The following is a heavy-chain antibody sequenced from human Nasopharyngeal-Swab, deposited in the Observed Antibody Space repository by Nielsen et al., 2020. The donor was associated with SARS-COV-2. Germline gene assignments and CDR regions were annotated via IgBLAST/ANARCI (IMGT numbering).Heavy chain of an antibody. CDR3: AKDPGSSSSEGYFDY. V-gene: IGHV3-23*01. Sequence: GGSLRLSCAASGFTFSSYAMSWVRQAPGKGLEWVSAISGSGGSTYYADSVKGRFTISRDNSKNTLYPQMNSLRAEDTAVYYCAKDPGSSSSEGYFDYWGQGTLVTVSS. CDR1: GFTFSSYA. J-gene: IGHJ4*02. D-gene: IGHD6-6*01. CDR2: ISGSGGST.